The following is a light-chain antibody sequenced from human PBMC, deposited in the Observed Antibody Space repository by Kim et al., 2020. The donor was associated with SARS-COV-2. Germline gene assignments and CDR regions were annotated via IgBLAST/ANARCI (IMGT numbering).Light chain of an antibody. Sequence: IQMTQSPSFLSASIGDRVTISCPMSQGISSYLKWYQQKPGKAPELLIYAASTLQRGVPSRFSGSGSGTDFTFTISSLQPEDFATYYCQQYDSVPLTFGGGTNVDIK. CDR2: AAS. V-gene: IGKV1D-8*02. CDR1: QGISSY. CDR3: QQYDSVPLT. J-gene: IGKJ4*01.